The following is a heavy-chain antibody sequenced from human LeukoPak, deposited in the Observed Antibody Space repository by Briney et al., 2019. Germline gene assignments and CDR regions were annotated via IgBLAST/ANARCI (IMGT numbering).Heavy chain of an antibody. D-gene: IGHD3-10*01. J-gene: IGHJ3*02. V-gene: IGHV4-30-4*01. CDR2: ISYSGGT. CDR3: ASTSKYIGSGRDDSFDI. CDR1: GGSISSGGYY. Sequence: SETLSLTCTVSGGSISSGGYYWSWIRQPPGKGLEWIGYISYSGGTYYNPSLKSRVSISVDTSKSQFSLKMSSVTAADTAVYYCASTSKYIGSGRDDSFDIWGQGTMVTVSS.